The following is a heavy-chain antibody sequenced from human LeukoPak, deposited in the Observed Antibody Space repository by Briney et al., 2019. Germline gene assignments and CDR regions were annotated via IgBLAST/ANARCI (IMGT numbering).Heavy chain of an antibody. CDR3: VRPVGMATSGY. CDR2: ISSSSSYI. CDR1: GFTFSSYS. D-gene: IGHD5-24*01. V-gene: IGHV3-21*01. Sequence: GGSLRLSCAASGFTFSSYSMNWVRQAPGKGLEWVSSISSSSSYIYYADSVRGRFTISRDNAKNSLYLQMNSLRAEDTAVYYCVRPVGMATSGYWGQGTLVTVSS. J-gene: IGHJ4*02.